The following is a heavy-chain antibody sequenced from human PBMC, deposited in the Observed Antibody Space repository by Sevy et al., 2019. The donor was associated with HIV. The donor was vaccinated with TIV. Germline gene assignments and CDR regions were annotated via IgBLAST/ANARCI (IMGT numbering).Heavy chain of an antibody. CDR2: IKQDGSEK. CDR3: ARDYWGAVWLPDY. Sequence: GGSLRLSCAASGFTFSSYWMSWVRQAPGKGLEWVANIKQDGSEKYYVDSVKGRFTISRDNAKNSLYLQMNSLRAEDTAVYYCARDYWGAVWLPDYWGQGTLVTVSS. CDR1: GFTFSSYW. V-gene: IGHV3-7*01. J-gene: IGHJ4*02. D-gene: IGHD3-16*01.